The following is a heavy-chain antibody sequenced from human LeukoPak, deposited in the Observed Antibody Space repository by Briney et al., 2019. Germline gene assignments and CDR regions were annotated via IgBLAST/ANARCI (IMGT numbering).Heavy chain of an antibody. J-gene: IGHJ4*01. CDR3: AKADTNYDFCCGYYDPQAAKYFDY. D-gene: IGHD3-3*01. CDR2: ISGSGGST. CDR1: GFTFSSYA. V-gene: IGHV3-23*01. Sequence: GGSLRLSCAASGFTFSSYAMSWVRQAPGKWLEWVSAISGSGGSTYYADSVKGRFTISRDNSKNTLYLQMNSLRAEDTAVYYCAKADTNYDFCCGYYDPQAAKYFDYWGGETLVTVSS.